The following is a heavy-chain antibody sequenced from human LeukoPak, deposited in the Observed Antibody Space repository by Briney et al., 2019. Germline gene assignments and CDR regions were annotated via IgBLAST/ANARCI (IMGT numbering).Heavy chain of an antibody. CDR1: XXXISXXDXX. CDR2: FYYSGST. CDR3: ARPYYYDSRIDP. Sequence: LTCXXSXXXISXXDXXWXXIRQPPGKGLEWIGYFYYSGSTYYNPSLKSRVTISVDTSKNQFSLKLSSVTAADTAVYYCARPYYYDSRIDPWGQGTLVTVSS. J-gene: IGHJ5*02. D-gene: IGHD3-22*01. V-gene: IGHV4-30-4*01.